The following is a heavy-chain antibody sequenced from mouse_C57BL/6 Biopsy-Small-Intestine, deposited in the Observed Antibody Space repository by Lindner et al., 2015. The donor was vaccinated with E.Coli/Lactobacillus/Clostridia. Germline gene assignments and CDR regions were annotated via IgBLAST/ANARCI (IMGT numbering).Heavy chain of an antibody. CDR1: GYEFSSSW. J-gene: IGHJ1*01. CDR3: ARGNSKWYFDV. Sequence: VQLQESGPELVKPGASVKISCKASGYEFSSSWMNWVKQRPGKGLEWIGRIYPGDGNTNYSGKFKGKATLTADKSYNTAYMQLSSLTSEDSAVYFCARGNSKWYFDVWGAGTTVTVSS. V-gene: IGHV1-82*01. CDR2: IYPGDGNT. D-gene: IGHD2-5*01.